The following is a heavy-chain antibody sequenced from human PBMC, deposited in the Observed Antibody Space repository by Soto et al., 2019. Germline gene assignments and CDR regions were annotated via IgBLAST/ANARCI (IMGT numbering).Heavy chain of an antibody. CDR2: IFYNGST. V-gene: IGHV4-59*01. D-gene: IGHD3-10*01. Sequence: SETLSLTCTVSGGPINNYYWSGIRQSPGGGLEYIGYIFYNGSTNYNPSLKSRVSISVDTSKSQFSLRLSSVSAADTAAYYCGRLRMYTFGTYYMFIDYWGQGTLVTVSS. CDR1: GGPINNYY. CDR3: GRLRMYTFGTYYMFIDY. J-gene: IGHJ4*02.